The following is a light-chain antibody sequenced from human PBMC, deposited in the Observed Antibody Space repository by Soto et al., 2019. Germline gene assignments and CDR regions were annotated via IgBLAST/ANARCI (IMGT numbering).Light chain of an antibody. Sequence: DIQMTQSPSSLSASVGDRVTITCRTSRGISTYVNWYQQKPGKAPKLLIFAASNLQNGVPSRFSGSGSGTDFTLTISSLQPADSATYFCQQAYNPPWTFGQGTKVEIK. V-gene: IGKV1-39*01. CDR3: QQAYNPPWT. CDR1: RGISTY. CDR2: AAS. J-gene: IGKJ1*01.